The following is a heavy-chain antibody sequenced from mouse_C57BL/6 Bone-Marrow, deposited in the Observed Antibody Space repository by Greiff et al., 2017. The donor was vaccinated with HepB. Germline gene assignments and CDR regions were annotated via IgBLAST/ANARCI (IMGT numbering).Heavy chain of an antibody. D-gene: IGHD1-1*01. CDR3: AREDYDGSSPYYFDY. V-gene: IGHV1-81*01. J-gene: IGHJ2*01. CDR2: IYPRSGNT. CDR1: GYTFTSYG. Sequence: QVQLQQSGAELARPGASVKLSCKASGYTFTSYGISWVKQRTGKGLEWIGEIYPRSGNTYYNEKFKGKATLTADKSSSTAYMELRSLTSEDSAVYFCAREDYDGSSPYYFDYWGQGTTLTVSS.